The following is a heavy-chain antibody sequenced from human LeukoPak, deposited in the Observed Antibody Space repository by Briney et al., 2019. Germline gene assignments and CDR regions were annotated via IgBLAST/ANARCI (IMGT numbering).Heavy chain of an antibody. V-gene: IGHV1-2*02. CDR1: GYTFTGYY. CDR3: ARVPSLFVGDYVRGDY. J-gene: IGHJ4*02. Sequence: ASVKVSCKASGYTFTGYYMHWVRQAPGQGLEWMGWINPNSGGTNYAQKFQGRVTMTRDTSINTAYMELSRLRSDDTAVYYCARVPSLFVGDYVRGDYWGQGTLVTVSS. D-gene: IGHD4-17*01. CDR2: INPNSGGT.